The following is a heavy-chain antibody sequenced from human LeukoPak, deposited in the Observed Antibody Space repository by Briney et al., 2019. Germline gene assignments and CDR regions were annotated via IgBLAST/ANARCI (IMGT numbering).Heavy chain of an antibody. V-gene: IGHV3-48*01. D-gene: IGHD6-13*01. CDR2: ISSISSII. J-gene: IGHJ4*02. Sequence: GGSLRLSCAASGFPFSTYSMSWVRQAPGKGLEWVSYISSISSIIYYADSVKGRFTISRDNARSSLYLQMNSLRAEDTAVYHCARSRPGTEAGQPNFDYWGQGTLVTVSS. CDR1: GFPFSTYS. CDR3: ARSRPGTEAGQPNFDY.